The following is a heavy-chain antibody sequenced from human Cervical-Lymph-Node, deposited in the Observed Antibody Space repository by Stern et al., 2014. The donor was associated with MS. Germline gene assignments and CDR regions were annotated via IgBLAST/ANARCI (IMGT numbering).Heavy chain of an antibody. CDR3: ARDRAFDI. J-gene: IGHJ3*02. V-gene: IGHV4-59*01. CDR1: GVSISSYY. CDR2: INSGST. Sequence: QLQLQESGPGLVKPSETLSLTCTLSGVSISSYYWSWIRQPPGKGLEWIGYINSGSTSYNPSLKSRVTTSVDTTNNQLSLKLTSVTAADTAVYYCARDRAFDIWGQGTMVTVSS.